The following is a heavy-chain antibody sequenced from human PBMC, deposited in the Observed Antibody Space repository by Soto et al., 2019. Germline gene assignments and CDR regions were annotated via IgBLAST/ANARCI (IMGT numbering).Heavy chain of an antibody. CDR1: GFTFSPYS. V-gene: IGHV3-23*01. CDR3: ARAVSGSIRYFDY. CDR2: LTGRGVTT. D-gene: IGHD1-26*01. Sequence: EVQLLESGGGLVQPGGSLRLSCAASGFTFSPYSMTWVRQAPGKGLEWVSLLTGRGVTTYYADSVKGRFTISRDNSKSTLYLQMNTLRADDTAVYYCARAVSGSIRYFDYWGQGTLVTVSS. J-gene: IGHJ4*02.